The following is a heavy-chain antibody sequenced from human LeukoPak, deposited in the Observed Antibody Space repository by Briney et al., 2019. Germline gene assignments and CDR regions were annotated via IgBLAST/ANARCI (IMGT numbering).Heavy chain of an antibody. CDR3: AKDSSPYSSSWYPDY. D-gene: IGHD6-13*01. Sequence: PGGSLRLSCAASGFTFSSYGMHWVRQAPGKGLEWVAFIRYDGSNKYYADSVKGRFTISRDNSKNTLYLQMNSLRAEDTAVYHCAKDSSPYSSSWYPDYWGQGTLVTVSS. CDR1: GFTFSSYG. J-gene: IGHJ4*02. CDR2: IRYDGSNK. V-gene: IGHV3-30*02.